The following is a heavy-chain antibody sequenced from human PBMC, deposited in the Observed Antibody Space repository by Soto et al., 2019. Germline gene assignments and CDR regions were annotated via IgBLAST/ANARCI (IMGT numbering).Heavy chain of an antibody. J-gene: IGHJ5*02. D-gene: IGHD3-10*01. Sequence: GGSLRLSCAASGFTFDDYAMHWVRQAPGKGLEWVSGISWNSGSIGYADSVKGRFTISRDNAKNSLYLQMNSLRAEDTALYYCAKDFGYGSGSYYNNWFDPWGQGTLVTVSS. CDR2: ISWNSGSI. V-gene: IGHV3-9*01. CDR1: GFTFDDYA. CDR3: AKDFGYGSGSYYNNWFDP.